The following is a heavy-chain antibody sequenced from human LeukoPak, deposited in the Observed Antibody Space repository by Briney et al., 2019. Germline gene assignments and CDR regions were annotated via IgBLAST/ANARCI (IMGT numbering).Heavy chain of an antibody. CDR3: ARDEGIWSGYDYAPFDY. V-gene: IGHV1-69*05. D-gene: IGHD3-3*01. CDR2: ISPIFGTA. CDR1: GGTFSSYA. J-gene: IGHJ4*02. Sequence: SVKVSCKASGGTFSSYAISWVRQAPGQGLEWMGRISPIFGTANYAQKFQGRVTITTDESTSTAYMELSSLRSEDTAVYYCARDEGIWSGYDYAPFDYWGQGTLVTVSS.